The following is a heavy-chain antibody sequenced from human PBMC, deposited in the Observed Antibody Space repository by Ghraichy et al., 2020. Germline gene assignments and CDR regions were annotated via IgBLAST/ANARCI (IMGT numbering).Heavy chain of an antibody. CDR2: INWNGGST. CDR1: GFTFDDYG. V-gene: IGHV3-20*04. Sequence: GGSLRLSCAASGFTFDDYGMSWVRQAPGKGLEWVSGINWNGGSTGYADSVKGRFTISRDNAKNSLYLQMNSLRAEDTALYYCARGLIAVAGAYYYYGMDVWGQGTTVTVSS. D-gene: IGHD6-19*01. J-gene: IGHJ6*02. CDR3: ARGLIAVAGAYYYYGMDV.